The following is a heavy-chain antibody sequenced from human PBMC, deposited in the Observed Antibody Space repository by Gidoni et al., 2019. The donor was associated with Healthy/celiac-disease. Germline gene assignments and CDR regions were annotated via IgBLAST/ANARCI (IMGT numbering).Heavy chain of an antibody. J-gene: IGHJ5*02. CDR2: IYYSGST. CDR3: ARNSGWYRPEHGGNWFDP. Sequence: QLQLQESGPGLVKPSETLSLTCTVSGGSISSSSYYWGWIRQPPGKGLEWIGSIYYSGSTYYNPSLKSRVTISVDTSKNQFSLKLSSVTAADTAVYYCARNSGWYRPEHGGNWFDPWGQGTLVTVSS. V-gene: IGHV4-39*01. CDR1: GGSISSSSYY. D-gene: IGHD6-19*01.